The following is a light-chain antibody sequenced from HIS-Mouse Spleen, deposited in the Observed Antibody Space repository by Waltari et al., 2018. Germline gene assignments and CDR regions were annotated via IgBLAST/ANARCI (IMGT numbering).Light chain of an antibody. CDR2: EDS. CDR3: YSTDSSGNHRV. V-gene: IGLV3-10*01. CDR1: ALPKKY. J-gene: IGLJ2*01. Sequence: SYELTQPPSMSVSPGHTARITGSGDALPKKYSSWYQPKSGQAPVLVIYEDSKRPSGIPERFSGSSSGTMATLTISGAQVEDEADYYCYSTDSSGNHRVFGGGTKLTVL.